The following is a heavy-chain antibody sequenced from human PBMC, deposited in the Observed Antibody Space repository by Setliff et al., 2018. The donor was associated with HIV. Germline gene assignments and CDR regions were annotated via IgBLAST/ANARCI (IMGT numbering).Heavy chain of an antibody. J-gene: IGHJ6*03. CDR1: DDPISSYY. CDR2: LYVSGST. Sequence: PSETLSLTCYVTDDPISSYYWSWVRQPAGKGLEWIGRLYVSGSTNYNPSLKSRVTMSVDTSKNQFSLKLSSVTAADTAVYYCAREVVESSSWYSPYYYYYMDVWGKGTTVTVSS. D-gene: IGHD6-13*01. V-gene: IGHV4-4*07. CDR3: AREVVESSSWYSPYYYYYMDV.